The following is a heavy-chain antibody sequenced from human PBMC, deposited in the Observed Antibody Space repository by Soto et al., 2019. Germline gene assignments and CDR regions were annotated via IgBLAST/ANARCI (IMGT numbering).Heavy chain of an antibody. CDR2: IYYSGNT. Sequence: DTLSLTCTITSGSITSSTSYWGLSRQPPGKGLEYIGSIYYSGNTYYNPSLKSRVTISVDTSKNLFSLKLSSVTAADTAVYYCARLRFGELLGYYYGMDVWGKGTTV. CDR1: SGSITSSTSY. V-gene: IGHV4-39*01. J-gene: IGHJ6*04. D-gene: IGHD3-10*01. CDR3: ARLRFGELLGYYYGMDV.